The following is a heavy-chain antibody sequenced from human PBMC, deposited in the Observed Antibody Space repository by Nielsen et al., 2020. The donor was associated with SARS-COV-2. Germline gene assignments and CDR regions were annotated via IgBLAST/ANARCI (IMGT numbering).Heavy chain of an antibody. D-gene: IGHD2-15*01. V-gene: IGHV4-30-4*01. Sequence: WIRQPPGKGLEWIGYIYFDGSSDYNPSLKSRLTLSVDTSKNQFSLKLSSVTAADTAVYYCASITLGYCSGGSCDNWFDPWGQGTLVTVSS. CDR3: ASITLGYCSGGSCDNWFDP. CDR2: IYFDGSS. J-gene: IGHJ5*02.